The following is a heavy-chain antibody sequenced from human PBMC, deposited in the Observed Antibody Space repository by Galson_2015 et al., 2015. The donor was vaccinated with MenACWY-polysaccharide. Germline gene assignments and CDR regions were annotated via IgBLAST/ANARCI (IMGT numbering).Heavy chain of an antibody. Sequence: SLRLSCAASGFTFSNYWMHWVRQAPGEGLVWDSRIKSDGSSTNYADSVKGRFTISRDNAKDTLYLQMNSLRAEDTAVYYCARPGFYNSFFDYWGQGSLVTVSS. CDR3: ARPGFYNSFFDY. V-gene: IGHV3-74*01. J-gene: IGHJ4*02. D-gene: IGHD5-24*01. CDR1: GFTFSNYW. CDR2: IKSDGSST.